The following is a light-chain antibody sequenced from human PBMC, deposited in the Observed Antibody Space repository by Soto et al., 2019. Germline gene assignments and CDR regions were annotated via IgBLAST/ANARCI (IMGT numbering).Light chain of an antibody. CDR3: NSYTSSSTYV. CDR1: SSDVGGFNY. J-gene: IGLJ1*01. CDR2: DVT. V-gene: IGLV2-14*03. Sequence: QSALTQPASVSGSPGQSITISCIGTSSDVGGFNYVSWYQQHPGKAPKLMIYDVTNRPSGVSYRFSGSKSGNTASLTISGLRAEDEADYYCNSYTSSSTYVFGTGTKLTVL.